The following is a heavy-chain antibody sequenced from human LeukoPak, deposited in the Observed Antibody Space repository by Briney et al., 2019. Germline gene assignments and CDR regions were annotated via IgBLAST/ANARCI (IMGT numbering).Heavy chain of an antibody. J-gene: IGHJ4*02. CDR3: AKPDITMVRGVIIAIDY. D-gene: IGHD3-10*01. CDR1: GFTFSSYA. V-gene: IGHV3-23*01. CDR2: ISGSGGST. Sequence: PGGSLRLSCAASGFTFSSYAMSWVRQAPGKGLEWVSAISGSGGSTYYADSVKGRFTISRDNSKNTLYLQMNSLRAEDTAVYYWAKPDITMVRGVIIAIDYWGQGTLVTVSS.